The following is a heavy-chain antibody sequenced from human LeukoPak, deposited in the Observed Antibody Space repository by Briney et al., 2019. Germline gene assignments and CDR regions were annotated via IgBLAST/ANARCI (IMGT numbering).Heavy chain of an antibody. Sequence: GAAVKVSCKASGYPFDNFGLTWVRQAPGQGLEWMGWIYPKTGGTSYAQIFQGRVTMTRDTSISTAYMELIGLRSDDTAVYYCAGPWDQVGFDPWGQGTLVSVSS. D-gene: IGHD1-26*01. CDR2: IYPKTGGT. CDR1: GYPFDNFG. V-gene: IGHV1-2*02. J-gene: IGHJ5*02. CDR3: AGPWDQVGFDP.